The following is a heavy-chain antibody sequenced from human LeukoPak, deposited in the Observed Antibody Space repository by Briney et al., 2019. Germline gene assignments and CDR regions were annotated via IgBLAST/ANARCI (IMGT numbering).Heavy chain of an antibody. D-gene: IGHD2/OR15-2a*01. CDR1: GGSISSSSYY. CDR3: ARDNIAETGAFDI. J-gene: IGHJ3*02. CDR2: IYYSGST. V-gene: IGHV4-39*07. Sequence: PSETLSLTCTVSGGSISSSSYYWGWIRQPPGKGLEWIGSIYYSGSTYYNPSLKSRVTISVDKSKNQFSLKVSSVTAADTAVYYCARDNIAETGAFDIWGQGTMVTVSS.